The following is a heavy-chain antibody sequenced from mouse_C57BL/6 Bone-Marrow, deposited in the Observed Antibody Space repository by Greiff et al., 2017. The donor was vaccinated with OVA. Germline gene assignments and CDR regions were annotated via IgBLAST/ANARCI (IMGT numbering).Heavy chain of an antibody. CDR2: ISYSGST. CDR3: ARRGGGYAMDY. Sequence: EVQLQESGPGMVKPSQSLSLTCTVTGYSITSGYDWHWIRHFPGNKLEWMGYISYSGSTNYNPSLKSRISITHDTSKNHFFLKLNSVTTEDTATYYCARRGGGYAMDYWGQGTSVTVSS. J-gene: IGHJ4*01. CDR1: GYSITSGYD. V-gene: IGHV3-1*01.